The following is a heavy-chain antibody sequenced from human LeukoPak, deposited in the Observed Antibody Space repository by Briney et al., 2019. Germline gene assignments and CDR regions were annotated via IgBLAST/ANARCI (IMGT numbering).Heavy chain of an antibody. CDR3: AREPSGIQLWLWVVYFDY. CDR1: GGTFSSYA. D-gene: IGHD5-18*01. CDR2: IIPILGIA. J-gene: IGHJ4*02. V-gene: IGHV1-69*04. Sequence: GASVKVSCKASGGTFSSYAISWVRQAPGQGLEWMGRIIPILGIANYAQKFQGRVTITADKSTSTAYMELSSLRPEDTAVYYCAREPSGIQLWLWVVYFDYWGQGTLVTVSS.